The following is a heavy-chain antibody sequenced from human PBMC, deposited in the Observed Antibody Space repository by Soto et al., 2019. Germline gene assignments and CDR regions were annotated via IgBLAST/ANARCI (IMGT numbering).Heavy chain of an antibody. D-gene: IGHD6-6*01. CDR3: AGGLGIAARLDWFDP. V-gene: IGHV4-31*03. Sequence: SETLSLTCTVSGGSISSGGYYWSWIRQHPGKGLEWIGYIYCSGSTYYNPSLKSRVTISVDTSKNQFSLKLSSVTAADTAVYYCAGGLGIAARLDWFDPWGQGTLVTVSS. CDR2: IYCSGST. CDR1: GGSISSGGYY. J-gene: IGHJ5*02.